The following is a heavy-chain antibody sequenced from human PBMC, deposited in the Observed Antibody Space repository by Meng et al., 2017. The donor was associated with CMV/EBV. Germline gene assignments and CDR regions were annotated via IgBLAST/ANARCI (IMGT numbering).Heavy chain of an antibody. CDR1: GGSVSSGSYY. V-gene: IGHV4-61*01. D-gene: IGHD3-10*01. CDR2: IYYSGST. Sequence: SETLSLTCTVSGGSVSSGSYYWSRIRPPPGKGLEWIGYIYYSGSTNYNPSLKSRVTITVDTSKNQFSLKLSSVTAADTAVYYCARTYYSGSGSWDWGQGTLVTVSS. CDR3: ARTYYSGSGSWD. J-gene: IGHJ4*02.